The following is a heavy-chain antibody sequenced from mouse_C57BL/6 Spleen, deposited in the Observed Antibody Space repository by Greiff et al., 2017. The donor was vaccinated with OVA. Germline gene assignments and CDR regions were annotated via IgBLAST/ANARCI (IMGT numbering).Heavy chain of an antibody. CDR2: IYPGSGST. CDR3: ARWSGTSDAMDY. CDR1: GYTFTSYW. D-gene: IGHD4-1*01. V-gene: IGHV1-55*01. Sequence: QVQLQQPGAELVKPGASVKMSCKASGYTFTSYWITWVKQRPGQGLEWIGDIYPGSGSTNYNEKFKSKATLTVDTSSSTAYMQLSSLTSEDSAVYYCARWSGTSDAMDYWGQGTSVTVSS. J-gene: IGHJ4*01.